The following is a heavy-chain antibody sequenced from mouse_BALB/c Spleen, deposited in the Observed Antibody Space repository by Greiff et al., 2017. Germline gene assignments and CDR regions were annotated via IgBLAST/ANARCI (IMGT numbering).Heavy chain of an antibody. Sequence: EVQLQQSGPELVKPGASVKMSCKASGYTFTSYVMHWVKQKPGQGLEWIGYINPYNDGTKYNEKFKGKATLTSDKSSSTAYMELSSLTSEDSAVYYCARSGFITTVVPDYWGQGTTLTVSS. V-gene: IGHV1-14*01. CDR3: ARSGFITTVVPDY. D-gene: IGHD1-1*01. CDR1: GYTFTSYV. CDR2: INPYNDGT. J-gene: IGHJ2*01.